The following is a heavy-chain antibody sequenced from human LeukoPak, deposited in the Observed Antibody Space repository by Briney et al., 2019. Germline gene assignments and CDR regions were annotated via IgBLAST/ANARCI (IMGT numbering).Heavy chain of an antibody. Sequence: SETLSLTCTVSGGSISSYYWSWIRQPPGKGLEWIGYIYYSGSTNYNPSLKSRVTISVDTSKNQFSLKLSSVTAADTAVYYCAGLEDCSSTSCYGPDAFDIWGQGTMVTVSS. V-gene: IGHV4-59*01. J-gene: IGHJ3*02. CDR1: GGSISSYY. CDR2: IYYSGST. D-gene: IGHD2-2*01. CDR3: AGLEDCSSTSCYGPDAFDI.